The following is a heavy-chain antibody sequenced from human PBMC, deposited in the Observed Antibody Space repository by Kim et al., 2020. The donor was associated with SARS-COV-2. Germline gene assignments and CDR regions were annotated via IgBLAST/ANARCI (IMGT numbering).Heavy chain of an antibody. CDR3: ARTEEFAF. CDR2: GNP. J-gene: IGHJ5*01. V-gene: IGHV7-4-1*02. Sequence: GNPTYAQGFTGRFVFSLDTSGSTAYLQISSLKAEDTAVYYCARTEEFAFWGQGTLVTVSS.